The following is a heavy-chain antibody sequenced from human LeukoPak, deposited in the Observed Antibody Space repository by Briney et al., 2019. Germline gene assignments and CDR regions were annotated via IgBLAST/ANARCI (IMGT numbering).Heavy chain of an antibody. Sequence: GGSLRLSCAASGFTFSTYVMSWVRQAPGKGLEWVSGISENGGTTYYADSVRGRFIIFRDNSKNTLYLQMNSLRAEDTAVYYCARREWDLSYFDYWGQGALVTVSS. CDR1: GFTFSTYV. V-gene: IGHV3-23*01. D-gene: IGHD1-26*01. J-gene: IGHJ4*02. CDR3: ARREWDLSYFDY. CDR2: ISENGGTT.